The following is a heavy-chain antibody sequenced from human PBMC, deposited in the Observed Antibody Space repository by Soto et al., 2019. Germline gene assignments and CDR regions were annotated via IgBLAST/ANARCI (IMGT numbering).Heavy chain of an antibody. CDR2: IFHSGST. CDR1: RAFINSGGFY. Sequence: PSETLSLTCSVSRAFINSGGFYYSWIRQPPGKGLEWLGYIFHSGSTLYNTSLRGRLTLSADTSRNQLSLYLTSVTAADMAVYFCARYSPPKKAYDSNPGYFDPWGQGTLVTVSS. CDR3: ARYSPPKKAYDSNPGYFDP. J-gene: IGHJ5*02. V-gene: IGHV4-31*03. D-gene: IGHD3-22*01.